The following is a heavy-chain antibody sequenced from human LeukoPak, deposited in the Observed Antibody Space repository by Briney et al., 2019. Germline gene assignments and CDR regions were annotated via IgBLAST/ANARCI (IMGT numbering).Heavy chain of an antibody. CDR1: GFTFSSYG. D-gene: IGHD5-12*01. CDR2: IRYDGSNK. V-gene: IGHV3-30*02. CDR3: ASRRGWLRSRSPFDY. Sequence: PGGSLRLSCAASGFTFSSYGMHWVRQAPGKGLEWVAFIRYDGSNKYYADSVKGRFTISRDNSKNTLYLQMNSLRAEDTALYYCASRRGWLRSRSPFDYWGQGTLVTVSS. J-gene: IGHJ4*02.